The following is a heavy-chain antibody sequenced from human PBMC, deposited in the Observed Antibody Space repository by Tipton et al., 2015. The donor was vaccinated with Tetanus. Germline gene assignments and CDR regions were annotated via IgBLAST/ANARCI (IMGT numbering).Heavy chain of an antibody. J-gene: IGHJ3*02. Sequence: TLSLTCTVSGDSISSGGPYWSWIRQPPGKGLEWIGEINHSGSTNYNPSLKSRVTISVDTSQNQFSLKLSSVTAADTAVYYCARAKRGHAFDIWGQGTMVTVSS. CDR3: ARAKRGHAFDI. V-gene: IGHV4-39*07. D-gene: IGHD3-10*01. CDR2: INHSGST. CDR1: GDSISSGGPY.